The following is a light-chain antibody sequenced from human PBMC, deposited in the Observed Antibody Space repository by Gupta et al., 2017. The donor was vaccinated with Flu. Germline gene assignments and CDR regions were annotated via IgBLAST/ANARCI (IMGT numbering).Light chain of an antibody. J-gene: IGLJ3*02. CDR1: ALPKKY. V-gene: IGLV3-10*01. CDR2: EDR. Sequence: GQTARITCSGDALPKKYAYWYQQKSGQAPVLIIYEDRKRPTGIPEGFSGSSSGTMATLTISGAQVGDEADYYCYSTDTSGNHRVFGGGTNLTVL. CDR3: YSTDTSGNHRV.